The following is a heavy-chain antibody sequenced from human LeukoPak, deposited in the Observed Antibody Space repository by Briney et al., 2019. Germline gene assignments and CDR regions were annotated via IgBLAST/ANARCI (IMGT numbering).Heavy chain of an antibody. J-gene: IGHJ6*03. CDR3: ASSLIAARPEYYYMDV. CDR1: GDSVSSNSAA. CDR2: TYYRSKWYN. Sequence: SQTLSLTCAISGDSVSSNSAAWNWIRQSPSRGLEWLGRTYYRSKWYNDYAVSVKSRITINPDTSKNQFSLQLNSVTPEDTAVYYCASSLIAARPEYYYMDVWGKGTTVTVSS. D-gene: IGHD6-6*01. V-gene: IGHV6-1*01.